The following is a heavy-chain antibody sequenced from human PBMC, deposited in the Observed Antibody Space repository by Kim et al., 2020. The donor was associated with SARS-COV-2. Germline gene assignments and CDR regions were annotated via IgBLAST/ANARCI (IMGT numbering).Heavy chain of an antibody. CDR1: RGTFSSYA. D-gene: IGHD6-13*01. J-gene: IGHJ5*02. CDR3: ARARSSSRVVWFDP. Sequence: SVKVSCKASRGTFSSYAISWVRQAPGQGLEWMGRIIPILGIANYAQKFQGRVTITADKSTSTAYMELSSLRSEDTAVYYCARARSSSRVVWFDPWGQGTLVTGSS. V-gene: IGHV1-69*04. CDR2: IIPILGIA.